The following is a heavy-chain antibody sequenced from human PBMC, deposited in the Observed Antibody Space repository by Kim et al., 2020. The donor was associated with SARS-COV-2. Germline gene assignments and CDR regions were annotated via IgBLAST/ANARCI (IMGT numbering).Heavy chain of an antibody. CDR3: VTHSPDCGDDCFSFDH. J-gene: IGHJ4*02. V-gene: IGHV7-4-1*02. Sequence: ASVKVSCKTSGYTFVNYNLDWVRQAPGQGLEWMGWIDTNTGNPAYAQAFTGRFVISFDTSVSTSYLQISSLMPEDTAVYYCVTHSPDCGDDCFSFDHWGQGTLVTVSS. CDR1: GYTFVNYN. D-gene: IGHD2-21*01. CDR2: IDTNTGNP.